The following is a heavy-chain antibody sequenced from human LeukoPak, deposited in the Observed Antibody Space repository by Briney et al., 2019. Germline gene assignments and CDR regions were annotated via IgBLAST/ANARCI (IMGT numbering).Heavy chain of an antibody. Sequence: SETLSLTCAVYGGSFSGYYWSWIRQPPGKGLEWIGEINHSGSTNYNPSLKSRVTISVDTSKNQFSLELSSVTAADTAVYYCARWDLYGGDDYWGQGTLVTVSS. CDR1: GGSFSGYY. CDR3: ARWDLYGGDDY. D-gene: IGHD2-21*02. V-gene: IGHV4-34*01. CDR2: INHSGST. J-gene: IGHJ4*02.